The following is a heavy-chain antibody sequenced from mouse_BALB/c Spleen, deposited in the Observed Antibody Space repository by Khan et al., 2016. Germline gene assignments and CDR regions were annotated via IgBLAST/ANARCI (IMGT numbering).Heavy chain of an antibody. V-gene: IGHV2-6-7*01. J-gene: IGHJ4*01. CDR2: IWGDGST. CDR3: ARDGWGYYAMDY. CDR1: GFSLIGSG. D-gene: IGHD2-2*01. Sequence: QVQLKESGPGLVAPSQSLSITCTVTGFSLIGSGVNWVRQPPGKSLEWLGMIWGDGSTDYNSALKSRLNITKDNSKSQVFLKVNRLQTDVTARYYCARDGWGYYAMDYWGQGTSVIVSS.